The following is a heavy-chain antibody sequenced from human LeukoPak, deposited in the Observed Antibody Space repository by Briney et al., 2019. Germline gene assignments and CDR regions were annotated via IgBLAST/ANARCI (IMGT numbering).Heavy chain of an antibody. D-gene: IGHD3-22*01. CDR1: GGTFSSYA. J-gene: IGHJ4*02. Sequence: ASVKVSCKASGGTFSSYAISWVRQAPGQGLEWMGRIIPILGIANYAQKFQGRVTITADKSTSTAYVELSSLRSEDTAVYYCARDPDYYDSSGSSWGQGTLVTVSS. V-gene: IGHV1-69*04. CDR2: IIPILGIA. CDR3: ARDPDYYDSSGSS.